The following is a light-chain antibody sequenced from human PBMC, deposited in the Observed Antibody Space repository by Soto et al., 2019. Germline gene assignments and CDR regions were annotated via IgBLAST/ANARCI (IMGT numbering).Light chain of an antibody. V-gene: IGKV3-11*01. CDR2: DAS. J-gene: IGKJ5*01. Sequence: EIVLTQSPATLSLSPGERATLSCRASQSVSSYLAWYQQKPGQAPRLLIYDASNRATDIPARFSASGSGPDFTLPISSLEPEGFAVYYCQQRSNWPLITFGQGTRLEMK. CDR1: QSVSSY. CDR3: QQRSNWPLIT.